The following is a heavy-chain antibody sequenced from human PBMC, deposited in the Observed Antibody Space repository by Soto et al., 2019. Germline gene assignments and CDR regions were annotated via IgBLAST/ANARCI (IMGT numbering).Heavy chain of an antibody. Sequence: QIQLVQSGAEVKKPGASVKVSCKASGYTFTSYAMHWVRQAPGQRLEWMGWINAGNGNTKYSQKFQGRVTITRDTSASTAYMELSSLRSEDTAVYYCAREGWGRRFYYYYMDVWGKGTTVTVSS. CDR1: GYTFTSYA. J-gene: IGHJ6*03. CDR2: INAGNGNT. CDR3: AREGWGRRFYYYYMDV. D-gene: IGHD3-16*01. V-gene: IGHV1-3*01.